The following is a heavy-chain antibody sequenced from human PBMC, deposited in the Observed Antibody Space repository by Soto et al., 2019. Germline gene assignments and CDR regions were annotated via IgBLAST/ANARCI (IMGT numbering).Heavy chain of an antibody. J-gene: IGHJ5*02. D-gene: IGHD6-13*01. CDR2: IYSSGST. CDR3: ARRRGTSWSIDL. Sequence: SETLSLTCTVSGGSIINYYWSWIRQTPEKGLEWIGYIYSSGSTNYHPSLKSRVTIFIDVSKNLFSLNLTSVTAADTAVYYCARRRGTSWSIDLWGQGTPVTVSS. V-gene: IGHV4-59*08. CDR1: GGSIINYY.